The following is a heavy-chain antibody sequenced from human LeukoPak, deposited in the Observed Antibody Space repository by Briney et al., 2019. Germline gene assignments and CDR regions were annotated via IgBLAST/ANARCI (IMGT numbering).Heavy chain of an antibody. Sequence: GGSLRLSCAASGFTFSSYAMSWVRQAPGKGLEWVSAISGSGGSTYYADSVKGRFTISRDNSKNTLYLQMNSLRAEDTAVYYCANGEGRGVIPFDYWGQGTLVTVSS. J-gene: IGHJ4*02. D-gene: IGHD3-3*01. CDR2: ISGSGGST. V-gene: IGHV3-23*01. CDR1: GFTFSSYA. CDR3: ANGEGRGVIPFDY.